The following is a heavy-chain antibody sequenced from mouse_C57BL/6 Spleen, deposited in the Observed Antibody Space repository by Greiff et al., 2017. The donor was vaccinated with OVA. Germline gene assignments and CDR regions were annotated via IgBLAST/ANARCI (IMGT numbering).Heavy chain of an antibody. V-gene: IGHV1-64*01. CDR1: GYTFTSYW. Sequence: QVQLQQPGAELVKPGASVKLSCTASGYTFTSYWMHWVKQRPGQGLEWIGMIHPNSGSTNYNEKFKSKATLTVDKSSSTAYMQLSSLTSEDSAVYYCARGGYVYAMDYWGQGTSVTVSS. J-gene: IGHJ4*01. D-gene: IGHD2-2*01. CDR3: ARGGYVYAMDY. CDR2: IHPNSGST.